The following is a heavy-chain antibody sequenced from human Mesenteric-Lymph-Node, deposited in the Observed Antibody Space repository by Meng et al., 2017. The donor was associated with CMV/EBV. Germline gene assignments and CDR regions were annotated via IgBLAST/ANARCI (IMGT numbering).Heavy chain of an antibody. CDR2: ITPSGSAI. J-gene: IGHJ6*02. Sequence: GESLKISCAASGFSFSDHFMTWIRQAPGKGPEWVSYITPSGSAIYYANSVKGRFTMSRDNAKNSLYLQMNSLRDEDTAVYYCVRGHYGMGVWGQGTTVTVSS. CDR1: GFSFSDHF. V-gene: IGHV3-11*01. CDR3: VRGHYGMGV.